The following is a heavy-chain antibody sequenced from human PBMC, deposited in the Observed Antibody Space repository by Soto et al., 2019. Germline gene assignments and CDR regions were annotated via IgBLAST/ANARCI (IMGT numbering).Heavy chain of an antibody. Sequence: EVQLVQSGAEVKKPGESLKISCKASGYIFIDYWIGWVRQMPGKGLEWMGIVYPRDSDTRYSPSFQGQVTISADRSTGTAFLQWRSLQASDTALYYCARPPLPGYSIHFNSWGQGTLVTVSS. CDR1: GYIFIDYW. D-gene: IGHD2-15*01. CDR2: VYPRDSDT. V-gene: IGHV5-51*01. J-gene: IGHJ4*02. CDR3: ARPPLPGYSIHFNS.